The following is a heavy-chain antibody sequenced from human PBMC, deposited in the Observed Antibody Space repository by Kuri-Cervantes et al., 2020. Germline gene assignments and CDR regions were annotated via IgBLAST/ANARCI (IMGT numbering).Heavy chain of an antibody. CDR1: GSTFSSYS. CDR2: ISSSSSTI. Sequence: GESLKISCAASGSTFSSYSMNWVRQAPGKGLEWVSYISSSSSTIYYADSVKGRFTISRDNAKNSLYLQMNSLRAEDTAVYYCARAQGYSYCFSSGYWGQGTLVTVSS. V-gene: IGHV3-48*04. J-gene: IGHJ4*02. D-gene: IGHD5-18*01. CDR3: ARAQGYSYCFSSGY.